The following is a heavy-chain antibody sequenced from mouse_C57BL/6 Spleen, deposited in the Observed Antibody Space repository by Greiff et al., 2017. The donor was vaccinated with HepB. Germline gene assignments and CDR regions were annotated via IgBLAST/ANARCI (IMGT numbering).Heavy chain of an antibody. Sequence: QVQLQQSGPGLVQPSQSLSITCTVSGFSLTSYGVHWVRQSPGKGLEWLGVIWSGGSTDYNAAFISRLSISKDNSKSQVFFKMNSLQADDTAIYYCALRNSVYDGYYEAMDYWGQGTSVTVSS. V-gene: IGHV2-2*01. D-gene: IGHD2-3*01. CDR2: IWSGGST. CDR3: ALRNSVYDGYYEAMDY. J-gene: IGHJ4*01. CDR1: GFSLTSYG.